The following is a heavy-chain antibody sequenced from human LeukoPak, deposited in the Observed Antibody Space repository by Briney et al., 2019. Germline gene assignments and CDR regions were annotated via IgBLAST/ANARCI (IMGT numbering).Heavy chain of an antibody. Sequence: PGGSLRLSCVASGFAFHTFSLTWVRQAPGKGPEWVSAIPQSGGTPSYADSVKGRFTASRDDSRNTLYLQMNSLKTEDTAVYYCGRVYSSTWYGAFLDYWGQGTLVTVSS. CDR3: GRVYSSTWYGAFLDY. CDR2: IPQSGGTP. J-gene: IGHJ4*02. V-gene: IGHV3-23*01. D-gene: IGHD6-13*01. CDR1: GFAFHTFS.